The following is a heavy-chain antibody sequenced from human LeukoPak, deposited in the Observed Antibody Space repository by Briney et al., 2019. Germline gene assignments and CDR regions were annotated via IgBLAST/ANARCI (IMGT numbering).Heavy chain of an antibody. V-gene: IGHV1-69*01. CDR2: IIPIFGSA. D-gene: IGHD3-16*02. J-gene: IGHJ4*02. CDR3: ARDYVRNTSFYFDY. CDR1: GGTFISYA. Sequence: ASVKVSCKASGGTFISYAISWVRQAPGQGLEWMGGIIPIFGSANYAQRFQGRVTITADESTNTVYMELSSLRSEDTAVYYCARDYVRNTSFYFDYWGQGTLVTVSS.